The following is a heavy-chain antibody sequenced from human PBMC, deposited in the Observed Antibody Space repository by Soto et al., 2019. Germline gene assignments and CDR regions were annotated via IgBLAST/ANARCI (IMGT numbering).Heavy chain of an antibody. V-gene: IGHV3-74*01. Sequence: GGSLRLSCAVSGFTFTNYWMHWVRQAPGKGLVWVSRINNDGSGTSYADSVKGRFTISRDNAKNTLYLQMDSLRAEDTGVYYCARDGDGGGSCYDYWGQGTLVTV. J-gene: IGHJ4*02. D-gene: IGHD2-15*01. CDR1: GFTFTNYW. CDR2: INNDGSGT. CDR3: ARDGDGGGSCYDY.